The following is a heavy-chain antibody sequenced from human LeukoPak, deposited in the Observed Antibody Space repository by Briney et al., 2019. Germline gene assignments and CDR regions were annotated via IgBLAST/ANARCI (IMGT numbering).Heavy chain of an antibody. CDR2: IFYSGIP. V-gene: IGHV4-59*01. CDR3: AKDRGTGWYGIDY. D-gene: IGHD6-19*01. Sequence: IGHIFYSGIPTYNPSLQSRVTISIDASNKQFSLKLKSVTTADTAVYYCAKDRGTGWYGIDYWGQGTLVTVSS. J-gene: IGHJ4*02.